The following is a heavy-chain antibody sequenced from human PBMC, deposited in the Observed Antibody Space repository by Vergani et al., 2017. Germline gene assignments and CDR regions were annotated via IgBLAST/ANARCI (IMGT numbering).Heavy chain of an antibody. J-gene: IGHJ4*02. CDR1: GFTFGSYS. Sequence: VQLVESGGGVVQPGRSLRLSCAASGFTFGSYSMNWVRQAPGKGLEWVSYISSSSSTIYYADSVKGRFTISRDNAKNSLYLQMNSLRAEDTAVYYCARAYSGSYFDYWGQGTLVTVSS. CDR2: ISSSSSTI. V-gene: IGHV3-48*01. CDR3: ARAYSGSYFDY. D-gene: IGHD1-26*01.